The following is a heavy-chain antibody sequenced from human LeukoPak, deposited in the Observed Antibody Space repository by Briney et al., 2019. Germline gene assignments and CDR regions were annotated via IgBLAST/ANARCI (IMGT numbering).Heavy chain of an antibody. Sequence: GGSLRLSCAASGFTFSSYGMHWVRQAPGKGLEWVAFIRYDGSNKYYADSVKGRFTISRDNSKNTLYLQMNSLRAEDTAVYHXATXRXYSXYDHNSPFDYWGQGNLVTVSS. CDR3: ATXRXYSXYDHNSPFDY. D-gene: IGHD5-12*01. V-gene: IGHV3-30*02. CDR1: GFTFSSYG. CDR2: IRYDGSNK. J-gene: IGHJ4*02.